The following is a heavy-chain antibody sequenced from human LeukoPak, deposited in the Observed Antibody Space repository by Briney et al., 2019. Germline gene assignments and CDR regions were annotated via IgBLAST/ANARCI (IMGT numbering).Heavy chain of an antibody. CDR1: GFTFSSYW. V-gene: IGHV3-7*01. Sequence: GGSLSLSCAASGFTFSSYWMSWVRQAPGKGLEWVANIKQDGSEKHYVASVKGRFTISRDNAKNSLYLQMNSLTSEDTAVYYCASRSYPASFDYWGQGTLVTASS. CDR3: ASRSYPASFDY. J-gene: IGHJ4*02. D-gene: IGHD1-26*01. CDR2: IKQDGSEK.